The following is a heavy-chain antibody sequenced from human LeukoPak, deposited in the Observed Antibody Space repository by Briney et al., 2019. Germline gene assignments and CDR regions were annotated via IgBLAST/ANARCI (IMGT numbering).Heavy chain of an antibody. J-gene: IGHJ5*02. Sequence: GGTLRLSCAASGFTFSSYSMNWVRQAPGKGLEWVSSISSSSSYIYYADSVKGRFTISRDNAKNSLYLQMNSLRAEDTAVYYCARDFLNSSSWYLGWIDPWGQGTLVTVSS. CDR3: ARDFLNSSSWYLGWIDP. V-gene: IGHV3-21*01. D-gene: IGHD6-13*01. CDR2: ISSSSSYI. CDR1: GFTFSSYS.